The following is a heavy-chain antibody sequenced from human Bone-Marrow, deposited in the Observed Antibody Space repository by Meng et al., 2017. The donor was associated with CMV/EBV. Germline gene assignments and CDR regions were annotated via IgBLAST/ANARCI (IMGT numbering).Heavy chain of an antibody. Sequence: GGSLRLSCAASGFTFSGSAMHWVRQASGKGLEWVGRIRSKANSYATAYAASVKGRFTISRDDSKNTAYLQMNSLKTEDTAVYYCTISDTAMVRGNYYYYYGMYVWGQGTTVTVSS. D-gene: IGHD5-18*01. CDR3: TISDTAMVRGNYYYYYGMYV. CDR1: GFTFSGSA. V-gene: IGHV3-73*01. CDR2: IRSKANSYAT. J-gene: IGHJ6*02.